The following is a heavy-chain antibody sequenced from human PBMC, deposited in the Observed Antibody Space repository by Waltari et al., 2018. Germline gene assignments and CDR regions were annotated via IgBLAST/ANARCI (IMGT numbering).Heavy chain of an antibody. D-gene: IGHD6-19*01. CDR1: GFTFSSYG. V-gene: IGHV3-30*02. CDR2: IRYDGSNK. J-gene: IGHJ5*02. CDR3: AKAPVAGLNWFDP. Sequence: QVHLVESGGGVVQPGGYVRLSCAASGFTFSSYGMQWVRQAPGKGLEWVACIRYDGSNKYYADSVKGRFTISRDNSKNTLYLQMNSLRAEDTAVYYCAKAPVAGLNWFDPWGQGTLVTVSS.